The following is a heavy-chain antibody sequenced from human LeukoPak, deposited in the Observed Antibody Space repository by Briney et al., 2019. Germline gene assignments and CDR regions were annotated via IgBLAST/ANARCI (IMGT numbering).Heavy chain of an antibody. CDR2: IYYSGST. CDR3: ARDYGDYFDY. J-gene: IGHJ4*02. CDR1: GVSISNYY. D-gene: IGHD4-17*01. Sequence: PSETLSLTCTVSGVSISNYYWSWIRQPPGKGLEWIGYIYYSGSTNYNPSLKSRVIISVDTSKNQFSLKLSSVAAADTAVYYCARDYGDYFDYWGQGTLVTVSS. V-gene: IGHV4-59*01.